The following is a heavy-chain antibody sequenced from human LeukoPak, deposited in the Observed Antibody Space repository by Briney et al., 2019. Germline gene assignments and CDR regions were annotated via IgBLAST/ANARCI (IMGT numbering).Heavy chain of an antibody. CDR2: IKQDGSEK. Sequence: GGSLRLSCAASGFTFSSYWMSWVRQAPGKGLEWVANIKQDGSEKYYVDSVKGRFTISRDNAKNSLYLQMNSLRAEDTAVYYCARYYDFWSGYSHFDYWGQGTLVTVSS. CDR3: ARYYDFWSGYSHFDY. J-gene: IGHJ4*02. V-gene: IGHV3-7*01. D-gene: IGHD3-3*01. CDR1: GFTFSSYW.